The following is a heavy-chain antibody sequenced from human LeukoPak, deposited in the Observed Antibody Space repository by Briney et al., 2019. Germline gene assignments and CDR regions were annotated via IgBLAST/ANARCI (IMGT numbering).Heavy chain of an antibody. D-gene: IGHD5-18*01. J-gene: IGHJ4*02. CDR3: ASSYSYGHWYFDY. V-gene: IGHV1-69*05. CDR1: GGTFSIYA. CDR2: IIPIFGTA. Sequence: SVTVSFTASGGTFSIYAISWVRQAPGQGLEWMGGIIPIFGTANYSQKFQGRGRITTDGSTSTAYMELSSLRSEDTAVYYCASSYSYGHWYFDYWGQGTLVTVSS.